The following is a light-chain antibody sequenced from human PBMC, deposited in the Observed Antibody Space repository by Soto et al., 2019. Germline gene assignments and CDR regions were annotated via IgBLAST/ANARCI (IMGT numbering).Light chain of an antibody. CDR1: QDIAIY. J-gene: IGKJ1*01. CDR2: TAS. V-gene: IGKV1-9*01. CDR3: QQYNKWPPET. Sequence: IQLTQSPASLSASVGDRVTFTCRASQDIAIYLAWYQQKPGEAPNLLIHTASTLHGGVPSRFSGSGSGTDFTLTISSLQSEDFAVYYCQQYNKWPPETFGQGTKVEIK.